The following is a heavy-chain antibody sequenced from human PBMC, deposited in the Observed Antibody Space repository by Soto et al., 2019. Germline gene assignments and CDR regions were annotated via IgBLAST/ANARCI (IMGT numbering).Heavy chain of an antibody. V-gene: IGHV4-39*01. D-gene: IGHD1-26*01. Sequence: QLQLQESGPGLVQPSETLSLTCTVSGGSISGNFDYWGWIRQPPGTGLEWIGSIYYSGNTYYNPSLKSRVTMSVDTSRTHFSLKLSSVIAADTAVRYCARLSGASGGLDHWGQGTLVTVSS. CDR3: ARLSGASGGLDH. CDR1: GGSISGNFDY. CDR2: IYYSGNT. J-gene: IGHJ4*02.